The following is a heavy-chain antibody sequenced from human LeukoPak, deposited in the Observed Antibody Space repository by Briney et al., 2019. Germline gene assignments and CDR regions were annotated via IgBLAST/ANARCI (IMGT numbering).Heavy chain of an antibody. J-gene: IGHJ6*03. CDR1: GFTVSSNS. V-gene: IGHV3-66*03. D-gene: IGHD3-10*01. Sequence: GGSLRLSCTVSGFTVSSNSMSWVRQAPGKGLEWVSFIYSDNTHYSDSVKGRFTISRDNSKNTLYLQMSSLRAEDTAVYYCAKDHLELWFGEALYYYYYMDVWGKGTTVTISS. CDR3: AKDHLELWFGEALYYYYYMDV. CDR2: IYSDNT.